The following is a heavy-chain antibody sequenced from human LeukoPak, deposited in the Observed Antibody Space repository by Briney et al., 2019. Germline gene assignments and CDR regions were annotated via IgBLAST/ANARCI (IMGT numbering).Heavy chain of an antibody. CDR2: HSSYNGNT. CDR3: ARARVLGYFAWLLLGDYFDC. J-gene: IGHJ4*02. D-gene: IGHD3-9*01. CDR1: GYTFTSYG. V-gene: IGHV1-18*01. Sequence: RGASVKLSCKASGYTFTSYGMSWVRQAPGQGLEWMVWHSSYNGNTNYAQTLQGRVTMTRDTATSPGYVEMRSLRSDDEAVYYCARARVLGYFAWLLLGDYFDCWGQGTLVTVSS.